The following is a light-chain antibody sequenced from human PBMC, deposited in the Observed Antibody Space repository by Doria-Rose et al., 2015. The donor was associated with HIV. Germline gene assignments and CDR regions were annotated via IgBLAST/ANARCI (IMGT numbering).Light chain of an antibody. V-gene: IGKV3-20*01. CDR2: DGS. CDR1: QSISSAY. Sequence: ENALTQSPGTLSLSPGERATLSCRASQSISSAYLAWYQQKPGQAPSLLIHDGSIRATGIPDRFSASGSGTDFTLTINRLEPEDFALYYCHQYGTSWTFGQGTKVEI. CDR3: HQYGTSWT. J-gene: IGKJ1*01.